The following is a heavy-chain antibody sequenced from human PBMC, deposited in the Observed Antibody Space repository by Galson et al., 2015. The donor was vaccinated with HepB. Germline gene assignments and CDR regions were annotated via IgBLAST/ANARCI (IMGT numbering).Heavy chain of an antibody. J-gene: IGHJ3*02. CDR2: ISVFNGNT. CDR1: GYTFTSYG. V-gene: IGHV1-18*04. Sequence: SVKVSCKASGYTFTSYGISWVRQAPGQGLEWMGWISVFNGNTNYAEKFQGRVTMTTIDTPTSTAYMELRSLRSDDTAVYYCARWTAWDSVDIWGQGTMVTVSS. CDR3: ARWTAWDSVDI. D-gene: IGHD3/OR15-3a*01.